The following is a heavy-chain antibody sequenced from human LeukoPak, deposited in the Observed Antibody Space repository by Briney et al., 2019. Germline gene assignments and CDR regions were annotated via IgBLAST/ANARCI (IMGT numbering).Heavy chain of an antibody. J-gene: IGHJ6*03. Sequence: GGSLRLSCAASGFTFSSYWMSWVRQAPGKGLEWVANIKQDGSEKYYVDSVKGRFTISRDSAKNSLYLQMNSLRAEDTAVYYCARAPGTYSGYDRDYYYYYMDVWGKGTTVTVSS. CDR3: ARAPGTYSGYDRDYYYYYMDV. CDR1: GFTFSSYW. V-gene: IGHV3-7*03. CDR2: IKQDGSEK. D-gene: IGHD5-12*01.